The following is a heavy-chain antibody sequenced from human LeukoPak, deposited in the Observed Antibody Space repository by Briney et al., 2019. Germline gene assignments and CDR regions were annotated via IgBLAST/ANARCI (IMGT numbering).Heavy chain of an antibody. J-gene: IGHJ3*02. CDR2: FDPEDGET. CDR1: GYTLTELS. V-gene: IGHV1-24*01. CDR3: ATSYTTRYYYGSGSAFDI. Sequence: GASVKVSCKVSGYTLTELSMDWVRQAPGKGLEWMGGFDPEDGETIYAQKFQGRVTMTEDTSTDTAYMELSSLRSEDTAVYYCATSYTTRYYYGSGSAFDIWGQGTMVTVSS. D-gene: IGHD3-10*01.